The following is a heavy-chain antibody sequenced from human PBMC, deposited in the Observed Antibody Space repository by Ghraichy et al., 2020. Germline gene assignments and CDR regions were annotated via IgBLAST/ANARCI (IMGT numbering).Heavy chain of an antibody. Sequence: ASVKVSCKASGYTFTSYGISWVRQAPGQGLEWMGWISAYNGDTNYAQKLQGRVTMTTDTSTSTAYMELRSLRSDDTAVYYCARDQTSYDFWSGWFGALPNPPLDYWGQGTLVTVSS. CDR2: ISAYNGDT. J-gene: IGHJ4*02. CDR1: GYTFTSYG. CDR3: ARDQTSYDFWSGWFGALPNPPLDY. V-gene: IGHV1-18*01. D-gene: IGHD3-3*01.